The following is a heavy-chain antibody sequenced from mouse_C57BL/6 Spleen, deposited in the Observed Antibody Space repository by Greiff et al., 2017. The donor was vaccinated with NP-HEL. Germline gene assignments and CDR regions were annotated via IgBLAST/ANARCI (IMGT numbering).Heavy chain of an antibody. J-gene: IGHJ3*01. CDR1: GYTFTDYY. Sequence: QVQLKESGAELVRPGASVKLSCKASGYTFTDYYINWVKQRPGQGLEWIARIYPGSGNTYYNEKFKGKATLTAEKSSSTAYMQLSSLTSEDSAVYFCARDGDYYGSSGFAYWGQGTLVTVSA. D-gene: IGHD1-1*01. CDR2: IYPGSGNT. V-gene: IGHV1-76*01. CDR3: ARDGDYYGSSGFAY.